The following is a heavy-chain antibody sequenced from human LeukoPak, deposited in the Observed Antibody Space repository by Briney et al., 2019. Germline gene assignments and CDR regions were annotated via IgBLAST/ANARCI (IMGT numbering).Heavy chain of an antibody. D-gene: IGHD5-18*01. CDR3: AKDGSGYSYSDY. Sequence: PRGSLRLSCAASGFTFSSYGMHWVRQAPGKGLEWVAFIRSDGNNKYYADSVKGRFTISRDNSKNTLYLQMNSLRSEDTAVYYCAKDGSGYSYSDYWGQGTLVTVSS. CDR2: IRSDGNNK. J-gene: IGHJ4*02. CDR1: GFTFSSYG. V-gene: IGHV3-30*02.